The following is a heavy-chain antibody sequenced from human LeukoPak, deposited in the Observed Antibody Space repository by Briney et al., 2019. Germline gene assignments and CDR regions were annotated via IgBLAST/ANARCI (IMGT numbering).Heavy chain of an antibody. CDR3: ARDGSYKFDY. D-gene: IGHD1-26*01. CDR2: IKSDGTT. V-gene: IGHV3-74*01. Sequence: GGSLRLSCAASGLTFSSAWMHWVRQTPGKGLVWVSRIKSDGTTSYADSVKGRFSISRDNAKNTLYLQMDNLRAEDTAVYYCARDGSYKFDYWGQGALVTVFS. CDR1: GLTFSSAW. J-gene: IGHJ4*02.